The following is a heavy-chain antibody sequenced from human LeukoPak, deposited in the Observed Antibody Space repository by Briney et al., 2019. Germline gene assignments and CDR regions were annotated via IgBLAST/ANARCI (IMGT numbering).Heavy chain of an antibody. CDR2: IKPSGGST. D-gene: IGHD3-22*01. V-gene: IGHV1-46*01. J-gene: IGHJ6*03. CDR1: GYTFSIYY. Sequence: ASVKVSCKASGYTFSIYYMHWVRQAPGQGFEWMGIIKPSGGSTTYAQKFQDRVTLTRDTSTSTVYMELSSLRSEDTAVYYCARGPNYYDSSGYYYELLYRYYYYYYYMDVWGKGTTVTISS. CDR3: ARGPNYYDSSGYYYELLYRYYYYYYYMDV.